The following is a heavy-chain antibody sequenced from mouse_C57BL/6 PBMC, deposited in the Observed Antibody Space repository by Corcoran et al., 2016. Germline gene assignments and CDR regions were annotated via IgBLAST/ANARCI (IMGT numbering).Heavy chain of an antibody. J-gene: IGHJ3*01. CDR3: ARSEDRRDYDYPAWCAY. CDR2: IFPGSGST. V-gene: IGHV1-75*01. CDR1: GYTFTDYY. D-gene: IGHD2-4*01. Sequence: QVQLQQSGPELVKPGASVKISCKASGYTFTDYYINWVKQRPGQGLEWIGWIFPGSGSTYYNEKFKGKATLTVDKSSSTAYMLLSSLTSEDSAVYFCARSEDRRDYDYPAWCAYWGQGTLVTVSA.